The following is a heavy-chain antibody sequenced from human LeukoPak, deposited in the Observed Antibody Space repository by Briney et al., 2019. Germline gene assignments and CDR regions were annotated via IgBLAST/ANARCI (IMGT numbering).Heavy chain of an antibody. Sequence: ASVKVSCKISGYSLTEFSIHWVRQAPGKGLEWMGWISAYNGNTNYAQKLQGRVTMTTDTSTSTAYMELRSLRSDDTAVYYCARVGRYCSSTSCYAGYWGQGTLVTVSS. CDR2: ISAYNGNT. D-gene: IGHD2-2*01. CDR3: ARVGRYCSSTSCYAGY. V-gene: IGHV1-18*04. CDR1: GYSLTEFS. J-gene: IGHJ4*02.